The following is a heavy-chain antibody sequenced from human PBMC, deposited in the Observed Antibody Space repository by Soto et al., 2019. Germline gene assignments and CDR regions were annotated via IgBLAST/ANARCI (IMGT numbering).Heavy chain of an antibody. Sequence: GASVKVSCKVSGYTLTELSMHWVRQAPGKGLERMGGFDPEDGETIYAQKFQGRVTMTEDTSTDTAYMELSSLRSEDTAVYYCATDSRYANWNFDYWGQGTLVTVSS. CDR1: GYTLTELS. CDR3: ATDSRYANWNFDY. CDR2: FDPEDGET. J-gene: IGHJ4*02. V-gene: IGHV1-24*01. D-gene: IGHD1-1*01.